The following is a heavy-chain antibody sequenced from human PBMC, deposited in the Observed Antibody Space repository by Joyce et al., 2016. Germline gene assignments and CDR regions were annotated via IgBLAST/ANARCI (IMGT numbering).Heavy chain of an antibody. CDR3: AKARYDFWSGYYFDY. CDR2: ISGSGDST. J-gene: IGHJ4*02. V-gene: IGHV3-23*01. Sequence: EVQLLESGGGLAQPGGSLRLSCAASGLTFSNYAMSWVRQGPGKGLEWVSSISGSGDSTYYADSGKGRFTISRDNFKNTLYLQMNSLRAADTAVYYCAKARYDFWSGYYFDYWGPGTLVTVSS. D-gene: IGHD3-3*01. CDR1: GLTFSNYA.